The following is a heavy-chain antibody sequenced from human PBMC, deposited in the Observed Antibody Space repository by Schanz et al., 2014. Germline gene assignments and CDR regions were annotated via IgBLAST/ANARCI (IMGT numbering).Heavy chain of an antibody. CDR3: ARDQSPYTNSSDVRYFDY. CDR1: GYTFTAYG. V-gene: IGHV1-69*09. CDR2: IIPILGIA. Sequence: VQSVHSGTEVQKLGASVKVSCQTSGYTFTAYGINWVRQAPGQGLEWMGRIIPILGIANYAQNFQGRVTITADKSTSTAYMELTSLRSDDTAVYYCARDQSPYTNSSDVRYFDYWGQGTLVTVSS. D-gene: IGHD6-6*01. J-gene: IGHJ4*02.